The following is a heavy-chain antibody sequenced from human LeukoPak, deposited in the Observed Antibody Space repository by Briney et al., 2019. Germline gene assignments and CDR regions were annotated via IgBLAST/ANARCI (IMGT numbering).Heavy chain of an antibody. CDR2: IYYSGST. CDR3: ARRKAKTPNYFDY. Sequence: SETLSLTCTVSGGSISSYYWSWIRQPPGKGLEWIGYIYYSGSTNYNPSLKSRVTISVDTSKNQFSLKLTSVTAAGTAMYYCARRKAKTPNYFDYWGQGALVTVSS. CDR1: GGSISSYY. J-gene: IGHJ4*02. V-gene: IGHV4-59*08.